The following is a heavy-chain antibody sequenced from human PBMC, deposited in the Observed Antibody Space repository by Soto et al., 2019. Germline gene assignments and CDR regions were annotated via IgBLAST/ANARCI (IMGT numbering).Heavy chain of an antibody. CDR1: GFTFSNAW. CDR2: IKSKTDGGTT. Sequence: PGESLKISCAASGFTFSNAWMSWVRQAPGKGLEWVGRIKSKTDGGTTDYAAPVKGRFTISRDDSKNTLYLQMNSLKTEDTAVYYCTTVRRYDILTGYPAYAFDIWGQGTMVTVSS. D-gene: IGHD3-9*01. J-gene: IGHJ3*02. V-gene: IGHV3-15*01. CDR3: TTVRRYDILTGYPAYAFDI.